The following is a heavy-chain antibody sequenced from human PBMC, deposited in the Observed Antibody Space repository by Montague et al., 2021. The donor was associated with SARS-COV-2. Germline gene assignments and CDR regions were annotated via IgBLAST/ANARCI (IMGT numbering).Heavy chain of an antibody. Sequence: TLSLTCTVSGGSISSGGYYWSWIRQHPGKGLEWIGYIYYSESTYSNPSLKSRVTISVDTSKNQFSLKLSSVTAADTAVYYCASTYGGNLGYYYYMDVWGKGTTVTVSS. D-gene: IGHD4-23*01. CDR3: ASTYGGNLGYYYYMDV. CDR1: GGSISSGGYY. CDR2: IYYSEST. J-gene: IGHJ6*03. V-gene: IGHV4-31*03.